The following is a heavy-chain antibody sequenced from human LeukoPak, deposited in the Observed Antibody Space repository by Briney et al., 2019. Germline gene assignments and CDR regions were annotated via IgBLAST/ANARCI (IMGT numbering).Heavy chain of an antibody. D-gene: IGHD3-3*01. CDR2: ISYDGSNK. CDR3: ARGGSYYDFWSAFDY. V-gene: IGHV3-30-3*01. Sequence: GGSLTLSCAASGFTFNIYATHCARHAPGKGLEWVAVISYDGSNKYYADSVKGRFTISRDNSKNTLFLQMNSLRAEDTAVYYCARGGSYYDFWSAFDYWGQGTLVTVSS. J-gene: IGHJ4*02. CDR1: GFTFNIYA.